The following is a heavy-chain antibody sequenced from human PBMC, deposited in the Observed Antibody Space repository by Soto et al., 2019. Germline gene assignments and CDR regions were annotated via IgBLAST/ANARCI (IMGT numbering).Heavy chain of an antibody. V-gene: IGHV1-69*12. J-gene: IGHJ6*02. D-gene: IGHD1-1*01. CDR3: ARDNARRQLVGNYHYILDV. CDR1: GGTFSSSA. CDR2: IIPLFRTP. Sequence: QVQLVQSGAEMKEPGSSVKVSCKTSGGTFSSSAISWLRQAPGQGLEWMGGIIPLFRTPDYAQKFQGRVTMAADDSTSTAFGEMSRLRSADTAVYYCARDNARRQLVGNYHYILDVWGQGTTLTVPS.